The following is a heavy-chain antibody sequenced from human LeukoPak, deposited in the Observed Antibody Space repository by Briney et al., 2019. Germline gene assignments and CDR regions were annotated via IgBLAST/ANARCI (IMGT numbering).Heavy chain of an antibody. CDR1: RFTFSSYA. D-gene: IGHD3-22*01. Sequence: GGSLRLSCAASRFTFSSYAMSWVRQAPGKGLEWVSAISGSGGSTYYADSVKGRFTISRDNSKNTLYLQMNSLRAEDTAVYYCAKDQGGGYDYYFDYWGQGTLVTVSS. CDR2: ISGSGGST. J-gene: IGHJ4*02. V-gene: IGHV3-23*01. CDR3: AKDQGGGYDYYFDY.